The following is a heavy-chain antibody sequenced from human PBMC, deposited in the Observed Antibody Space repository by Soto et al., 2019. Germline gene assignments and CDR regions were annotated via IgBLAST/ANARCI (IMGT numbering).Heavy chain of an antibody. CDR3: SRQASDFWSGKPQYYMDV. V-gene: IGHV3-73*01. Sequence: EVQLVESGGCLVQPGGSLKLSCAASGFTFSGSAMHWVRQASGKGLEWVGRIRSKPNNYATAYGASVKGRFTISRDDSKNTAYLQMNSLNTEDTAGYYCSRQASDFWSGKPQYYMDVWGKGTTVTVSS. CDR1: GFTFSGSA. CDR2: IRSKPNNYAT. J-gene: IGHJ6*03. D-gene: IGHD3-3*01.